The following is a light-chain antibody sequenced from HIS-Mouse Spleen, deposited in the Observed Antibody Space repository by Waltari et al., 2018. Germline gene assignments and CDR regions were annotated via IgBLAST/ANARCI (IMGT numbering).Light chain of an antibody. J-gene: IGLJ3*02. CDR2: EDS. V-gene: IGLV3-21*02. Sequence: SYVLTPPPSVSVAPGQTARITCGGNNIGKKSVHWYQQKPGQAPVLVVYEDSDRPSGIPERFSGSNSGNTATLTISRVEAGDEADYYCQVWDSSSNHPVFGGGTKLTVL. CDR1: NIGKKS. CDR3: QVWDSSSNHPV.